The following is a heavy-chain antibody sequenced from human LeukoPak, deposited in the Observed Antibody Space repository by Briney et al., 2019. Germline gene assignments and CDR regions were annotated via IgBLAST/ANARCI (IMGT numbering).Heavy chain of an antibody. V-gene: IGHV1-2*02. CDR2: INPNSGGT. Sequence: ASVKVSCKASGYTFTGYYMHWVRQAPGQGLEWMGWINPNSGGTNYAQEFQGRVTMTRDTSISTAYMELSRLRSDDTAVYYCAVSSRITILPRGMDVWGQGTTVTVSS. CDR1: GYTFTGYY. CDR3: AVSSRITILPRGMDV. D-gene: IGHD3-9*01. J-gene: IGHJ6*02.